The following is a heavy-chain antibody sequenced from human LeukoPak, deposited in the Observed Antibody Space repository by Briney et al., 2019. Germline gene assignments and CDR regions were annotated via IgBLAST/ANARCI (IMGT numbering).Heavy chain of an antibody. CDR3: ARDRTLWDYGMDV. V-gene: IGHV4-59*01. J-gene: IGHJ6*02. CDR2: IYYSGST. D-gene: IGHD3-10*01. CDR1: GGSISSYY. Sequence: PSETQSLTCTVSGGSISSYYWSWIRQPPGKGLEWIGYIYYSGSTNYNPSLKSRVTISVDTSKNQFSLKLSSVTAADTAVYYCARDRTLWDYGMDVWGQGTTVTVSS.